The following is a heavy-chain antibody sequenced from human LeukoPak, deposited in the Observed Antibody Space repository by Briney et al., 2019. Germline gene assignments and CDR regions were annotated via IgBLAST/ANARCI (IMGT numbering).Heavy chain of an antibody. CDR3: ATYNYYDSSGQIDY. CDR2: IKQDGSEK. V-gene: IGHV3-7*01. Sequence: GGSLRLSCAASGFTFSSYWMNWVRQAPGKGLEWVANIKQDGSEKYYVDSVKGRFTISRDNAKNSLYLQMNSLRAEDTAVYYCATYNYYDSSGQIDYWAREPWSPSPQ. J-gene: IGHJ4*02. D-gene: IGHD3-22*01. CDR1: GFTFSSYW.